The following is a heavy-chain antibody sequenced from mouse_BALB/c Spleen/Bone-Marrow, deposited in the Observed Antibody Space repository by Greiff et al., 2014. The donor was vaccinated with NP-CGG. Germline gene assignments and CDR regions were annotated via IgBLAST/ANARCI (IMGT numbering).Heavy chain of an antibody. CDR1: GFTFSNYG. J-gene: IGHJ3*01. Sequence: VQLKDSGGGLVQPGGSLKLSCAASGFTFSNYGMSWVRQTPDKRLELVATINSNGDTTYYSDSVKGRFTISRDNAKNTLYLQMNSLKSEDTAMYYCARDGYYVGFAYWGQGTLVTVSA. CDR2: INSNGDTT. V-gene: IGHV5-6-3*01. CDR3: ARDGYYVGFAY. D-gene: IGHD2-3*01.